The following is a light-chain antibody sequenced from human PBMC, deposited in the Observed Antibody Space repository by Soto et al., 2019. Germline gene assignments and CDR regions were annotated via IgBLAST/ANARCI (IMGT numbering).Light chain of an antibody. V-gene: IGKV3D-15*01. Sequence: EILMPQSPSTLSVSPGERATLSCRPGQSVSSKLAWCQQKPGQAPRLLIYGAPTRVTGIPARLSGSGSGTEFTLTISSLQSEDFAVYYCQQYNNWPQGITFGQGTRLEIK. CDR1: QSVSSK. CDR2: GAP. J-gene: IGKJ5*01. CDR3: QQYNNWPQGIT.